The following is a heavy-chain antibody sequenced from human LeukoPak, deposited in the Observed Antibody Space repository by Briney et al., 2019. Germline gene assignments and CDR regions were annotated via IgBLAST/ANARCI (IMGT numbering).Heavy chain of an antibody. Sequence: SETLSLTCAVYGGSFSGYYWSWIRQPPGKGLEWIGEINHSGSTNYNPSLKSRVTISVDTSKNQFSLKLSSVTAADTAVYYCARGNIVVVPAAITYYHYYGMDVWGQGTTVTVSS. V-gene: IGHV4-34*01. CDR3: ARGNIVVVPAAITYYHYYGMDV. D-gene: IGHD2-2*02. CDR1: GGSFSGYY. J-gene: IGHJ6*02. CDR2: INHSGST.